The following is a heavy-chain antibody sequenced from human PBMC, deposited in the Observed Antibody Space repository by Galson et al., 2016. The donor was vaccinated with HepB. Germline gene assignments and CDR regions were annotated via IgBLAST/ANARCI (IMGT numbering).Heavy chain of an antibody. J-gene: IGHJ3*01. V-gene: IGHV1-69*01. CDR1: GGTLSSDA. CDR3: ARRVSSIATAGNPYDNSFDV. CDR2: IIPFFGKA. D-gene: IGHD6-13*01. Sequence: QSGAEVKMPGESLKISCKASGGTLSSDAISWVREAPGQGLEWMGGIIPFFGKASYAQKFRGRVTITPDESTTTAYMELDNLTFEDTAVYYCARRVSSIATAGNPYDNSFDVWGQGTMVTVSS.